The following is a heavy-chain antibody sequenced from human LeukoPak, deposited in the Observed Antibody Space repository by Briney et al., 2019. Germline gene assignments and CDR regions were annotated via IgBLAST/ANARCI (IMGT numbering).Heavy chain of an antibody. CDR3: ARIGIQLPRLGYFQH. CDR1: GYTFTSYG. Sequence: VASVKVSCKASGYTFTSYGISWVRQAPGQGLEWMGWISAYNGSTNYAQKLQGRVTMTTDTSTSTAYMELRSLRSDDTAVYYCARIGIQLPRLGYFQHWGQGTLVTVSS. D-gene: IGHD5-18*01. V-gene: IGHV1-18*04. CDR2: ISAYNGST. J-gene: IGHJ1*01.